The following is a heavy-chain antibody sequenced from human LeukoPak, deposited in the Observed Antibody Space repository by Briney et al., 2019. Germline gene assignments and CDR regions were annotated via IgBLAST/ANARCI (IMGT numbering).Heavy chain of an antibody. CDR3: ARDRQYCSGGSCYPEWFDP. CDR2: IYYSGST. J-gene: IGHJ5*02. V-gene: IGHV4-30-4*01. Sequence: SQTLSLTCTVSGGSISSGDYYWSWLRQPPGKGLEWIGYIYYSGSTYYNPSLKSRVTISVDTSKNQFSLKLSSVTAADTAVYYCARDRQYCSGGSCYPEWFDPWGQGTLVTASS. D-gene: IGHD2-15*01. CDR1: GGSISSGDYY.